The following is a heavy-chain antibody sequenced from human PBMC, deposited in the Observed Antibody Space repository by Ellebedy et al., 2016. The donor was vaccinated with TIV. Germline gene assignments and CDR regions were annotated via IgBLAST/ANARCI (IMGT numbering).Heavy chain of an antibody. D-gene: IGHD6-13*01. J-gene: IGHJ4*02. CDR1: GFTFSSYA. Sequence: GGSLRLSXAASGFTFSSYAMHWVRQAPGKGLEWVAVISYDGSNKYYADSVKGRFTISRDNSKNTLYLQMNSLRAEDTAVYYCAREGAAAGKTYWGQGTLVTVSS. CDR3: AREGAAAGKTY. V-gene: IGHV3-30-3*01. CDR2: ISYDGSNK.